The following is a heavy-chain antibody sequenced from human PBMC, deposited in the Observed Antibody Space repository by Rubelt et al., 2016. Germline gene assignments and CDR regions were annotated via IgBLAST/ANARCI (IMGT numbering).Heavy chain of an antibody. J-gene: IGHJ4*02. Sequence: VQLVESGGVVVQPGRSLRLSCAASGVTFSTYGMHWVRQAPGKGLEWVAVISYDGSNKYYADSVKGRFTISRDNSKNTLYTHMNSLRAEGTAGYYCARSGIAARHFDYWDQGTLVTVSS. CDR3: ARSGIAARHFDY. D-gene: IGHD6-6*01. V-gene: IGHV3-30*19. CDR2: ISYDGSNK. CDR1: GVTFSTYG.